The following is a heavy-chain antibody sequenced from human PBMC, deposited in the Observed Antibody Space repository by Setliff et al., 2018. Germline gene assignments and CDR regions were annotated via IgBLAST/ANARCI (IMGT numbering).Heavy chain of an antibody. CDR3: ARDASASDGRNAFDI. CDR1: GGSISDNGYF. J-gene: IGHJ3*02. CDR2: IYFGGNT. V-gene: IGHV4-39*07. Sequence: KTSETLSLTCTVPGGSISDNGYFWGWVRQPPGKGLAWIGNIYFGGNTYFNPSFKSRVTMSIDTSNSQFSLRLSSVTAADTAIYYCARDASASDGRNAFDIWGQGTMVTV. D-gene: IGHD1-26*01.